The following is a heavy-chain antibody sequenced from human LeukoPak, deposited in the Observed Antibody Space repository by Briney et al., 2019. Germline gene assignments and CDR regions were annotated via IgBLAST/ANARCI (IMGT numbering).Heavy chain of an antibody. D-gene: IGHD3-10*01. V-gene: IGHV3-23*01. CDR1: GLILSNYA. CDR3: AKRGVVIRGILVIGYHQEAYHYDF. CDR2: ISERGGST. J-gene: IGHJ4*02. Sequence: QAGGSLRLSCVVSGLILSNYAMTWVRQAPGKGLEWVSYISERGGSTTYADSVKGRFTISRDTSLNTLYLQMNNLRAEDTAVYFCAKRGVVIRGILVIGYHQEAYHYDFWGQGVLVTVSS.